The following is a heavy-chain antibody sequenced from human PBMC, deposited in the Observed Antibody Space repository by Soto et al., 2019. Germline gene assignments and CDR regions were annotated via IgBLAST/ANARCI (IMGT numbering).Heavy chain of an antibody. CDR3: AKSLKGYCSGGSCYSY. Sequence: PGGSLRLSCAASGFTFSSYAMHWVRQAPGKGLEWVSAISGSGGSTYYADSVKGRFTISRDNSKNTLYLQMNSLRAEDTAVYYCAKSLKGYCSGGSCYSYWGQGTLVTVSS. V-gene: IGHV3-23*01. D-gene: IGHD2-15*01. J-gene: IGHJ4*02. CDR1: GFTFSSYA. CDR2: ISGSGGST.